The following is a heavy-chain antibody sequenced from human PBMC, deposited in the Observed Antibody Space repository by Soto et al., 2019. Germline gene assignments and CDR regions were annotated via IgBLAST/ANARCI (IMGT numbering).Heavy chain of an antibody. V-gene: IGHV1-69*13. D-gene: IGHD3-9*01. Sequence: SVKVSGKASGGTLSSYAISWVRQAPGQGLEWMGGIIPSFGTANYAQKFQGRVTITADESTSTAYMELSSLRSEDTAVYYCARALRVTGLRYFDGLLEEIYGMDVWGQGTTVTVSS. CDR2: IIPSFGTA. CDR3: ARALRVTGLRYFDGLLEEIYGMDV. CDR1: GGTLSSYA. J-gene: IGHJ6*02.